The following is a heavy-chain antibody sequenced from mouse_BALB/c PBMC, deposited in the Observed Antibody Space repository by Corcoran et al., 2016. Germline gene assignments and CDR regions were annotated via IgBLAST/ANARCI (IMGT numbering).Heavy chain of an antibody. CDR1: GYTFTDYH. D-gene: IGHD1-1*01. J-gene: IGHJ2*01. CDR2: VNPNNGGT. Sequence: EVLLQQSGPELVKPGASVKIPCKASGYTFTDYHMDWVKQSHGTSLEWIGDVNPNNGGTIYNQKFKGKATLTVAKSSSPAYMELRSLTSEETAGEYCARRDYHGRSPADDWCQGTTRTVSS. V-gene: IGHV1-18*01. CDR3: ARRDYHGRSPADD.